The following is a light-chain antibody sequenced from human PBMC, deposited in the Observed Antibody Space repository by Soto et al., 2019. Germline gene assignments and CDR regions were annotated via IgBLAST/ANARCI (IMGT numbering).Light chain of an antibody. Sequence: SYELTQPPSVSVAPGKTARITCGGNNIGSKSVHWYQQKPGQAPVLVIYYDSDRPSGIPERFSGSNSGNTATLTISRVEAGDEADYYCQVWDSSSDHFGGGTKLTVL. V-gene: IGLV3-21*04. CDR2: YDS. J-gene: IGLJ2*01. CDR1: NIGSKS. CDR3: QVWDSSSDH.